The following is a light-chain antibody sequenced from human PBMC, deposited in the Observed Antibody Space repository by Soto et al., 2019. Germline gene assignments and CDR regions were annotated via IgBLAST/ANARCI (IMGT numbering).Light chain of an antibody. CDR1: RTIGTN. CDR2: KTS. Sequence: IVMTQSPATVSVSPGESTSLSCRASRTIGTNLGWYQQKPGQAPRLPISKTSNRATGVPARFSGSRSGTEFTLTTTSLQSEDIAVYYCQQYADWPLTFGGGTKV. CDR3: QQYADWPLT. J-gene: IGKJ4*01. V-gene: IGKV3-15*01.